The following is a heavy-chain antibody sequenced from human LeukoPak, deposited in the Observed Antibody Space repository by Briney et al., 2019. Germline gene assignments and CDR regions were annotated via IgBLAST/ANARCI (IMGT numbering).Heavy chain of an antibody. CDR2: IYTSGST. Sequence: SETLSLTCTVSGGSISSYYWSWIRQPAGKGLEWIGRIYTSGSTNYNPSLNSRVTMSVDTSKNQFSLKLSSITAADTAVYYCARVSYHYGSGSYFVDYWGQGTLVTVSS. J-gene: IGHJ4*02. CDR1: GGSISSYY. D-gene: IGHD3-10*01. CDR3: ARVSYHYGSGSYFVDY. V-gene: IGHV4-4*07.